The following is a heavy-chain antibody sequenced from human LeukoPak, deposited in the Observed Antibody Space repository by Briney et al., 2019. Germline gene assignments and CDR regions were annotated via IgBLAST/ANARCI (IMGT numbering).Heavy chain of an antibody. D-gene: IGHD5-12*01. CDR3: ARGRYSGYVKHPREPRVDWFDP. Sequence: ASEKVSCKTSGYTFTSYDINWVRQATGQGLEWMGWMNPNSGNTGYAQKFQGRVTMTRNTSISTAYMELSSLRSEDTAVYYCARGRYSGYVKHPREPRVDWFDPWGQGTLVTVSS. V-gene: IGHV1-8*01. CDR2: MNPNSGNT. CDR1: GYTFTSYD. J-gene: IGHJ5*02.